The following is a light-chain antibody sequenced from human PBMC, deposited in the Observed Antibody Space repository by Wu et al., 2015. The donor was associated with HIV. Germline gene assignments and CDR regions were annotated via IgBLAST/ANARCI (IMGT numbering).Light chain of an antibody. CDR1: QSVSSTY. J-gene: IGKJ1*01. Sequence: EIVMTQSPATLSVSPGERATLSCRASQSVSSTYLAWYQQKPGQAPRLVIFGASSRATGIPDRFSGSGSGTDFTLTISRLEPEDFAVYYCQQYGNAPPWTFGQGTKVEIK. V-gene: IGKV3-20*01. CDR3: QQYGNAPPWT. CDR2: GAS.